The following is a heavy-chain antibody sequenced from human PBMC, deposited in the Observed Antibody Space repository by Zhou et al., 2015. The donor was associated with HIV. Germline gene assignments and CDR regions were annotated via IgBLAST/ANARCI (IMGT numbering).Heavy chain of an antibody. CDR1: GFSLKDFV. D-gene: IGHD1-1*01. Sequence: QVVLIQSGAEVRRPGSSVKVSCKASGFSLKDFVITWLRQAPGQGLEWMGRVIPQSGVVDHAQKFKVRVRLSGEKSSLTTFMEIRNLRSEDTAVYFCAAGDDNWSYFWGQGTLVTVSS. J-gene: IGHJ1*01. CDR2: VIPQSGVV. CDR3: AAGDDNWSYF. V-gene: IGHV1-69*09.